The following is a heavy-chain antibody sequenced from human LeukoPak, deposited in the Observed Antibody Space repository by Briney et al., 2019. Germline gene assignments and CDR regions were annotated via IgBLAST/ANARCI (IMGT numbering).Heavy chain of an antibody. CDR3: TTVRRIGELLSSYEFDY. CDR2: IKSKTDGGTT. CDR1: GFPFSSYW. Sequence: GSLRLSCVASGFPFSSYWMTWVRQAPGKGLEWVGRIKSKTDGGTTDYAAPVKGRFTISRDDSKNTLYLQMNSLKTEDTAVYYCTTVRRIGELLSSYEFDYWGQGTLVTVSS. J-gene: IGHJ4*02. V-gene: IGHV3-15*01. D-gene: IGHD3-10*01.